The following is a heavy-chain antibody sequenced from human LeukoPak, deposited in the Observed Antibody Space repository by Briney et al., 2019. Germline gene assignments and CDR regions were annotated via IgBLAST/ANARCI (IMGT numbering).Heavy chain of an antibody. CDR3: ARASTTVPNLLDH. CDR1: GFTFSTYW. V-gene: IGHV3-74*01. CDR2: IKGDGSST. Sequence: PGGSLRLSCAASGFTFSTYWMHWVPQAPGKGLVWVARIKGDGSSTIYADSVKGRFTISRDNSKNTLYLQTSSLRVEDTAVYYCARASTTVPNLLDHWGRGTLVTVSS. D-gene: IGHD4-17*01. J-gene: IGHJ4*02.